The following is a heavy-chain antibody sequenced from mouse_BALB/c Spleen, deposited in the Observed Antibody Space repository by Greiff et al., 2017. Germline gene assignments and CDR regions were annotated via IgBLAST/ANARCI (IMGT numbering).Heavy chain of an antibody. CDR2: ILPGSGST. J-gene: IGHJ3*01. CDR1: GYTFSSYW. D-gene: IGHD1-1*01. Sequence: VQLQESGAELMKPGASVKISCKATGYTFSSYWIEWVKQRPGHGLEWIGEILPGSGSTNYNEKFKGKATFTADTSSNTAYMQLSSLTSEDSAVYYSSNYYGSSYEGFAYWGQGTLVTVSA. V-gene: IGHV1-9*01. CDR3: SNYYGSSYEGFAY.